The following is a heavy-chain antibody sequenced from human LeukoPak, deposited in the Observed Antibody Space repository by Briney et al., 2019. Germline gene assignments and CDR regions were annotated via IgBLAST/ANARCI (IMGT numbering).Heavy chain of an antibody. CDR2: IKQDGSEK. Sequence: GGSLRLSCAASGFTFSSYWMSWVRQAPGKGLEWVANIKQDGSEKYYVDSVKGRFTISRDNAKNSLDLQMNSLRAEDTAVYYCARDHCSSTSCYNNYYYGMDVWGQGTTVTVSS. V-gene: IGHV3-7*01. CDR1: GFTFSSYW. J-gene: IGHJ6*02. CDR3: ARDHCSSTSCYNNYYYGMDV. D-gene: IGHD2-2*02.